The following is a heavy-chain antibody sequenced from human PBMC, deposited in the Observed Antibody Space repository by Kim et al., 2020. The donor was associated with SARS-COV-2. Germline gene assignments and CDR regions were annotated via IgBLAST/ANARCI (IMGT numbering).Heavy chain of an antibody. J-gene: IGHJ4*02. CDR1: GYTFTKYY. V-gene: IGHV1-2*02. CDR3: ARDPNFGSVGN. CDR2: IDPNTGGT. D-gene: IGHD3-10*01. Sequence: ASVKVSCKASGYTFTKYYIHWVRQAPGQGPEWMGWIDPNTGGTNYAQNFQGRVTMTRDTSITTAYMELSRLRSDDTAFYYCARDPNFGSVGNWGQGTLVTVSS.